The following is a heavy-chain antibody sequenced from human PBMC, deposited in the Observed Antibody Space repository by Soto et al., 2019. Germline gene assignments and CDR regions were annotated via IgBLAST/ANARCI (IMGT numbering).Heavy chain of an antibody. CDR1: GYTFTSYG. CDR2: ISAYNGNT. CDR3: ARDYGGHSYSYYHYGMDV. Sequence: ASVKVSCKASGYTFTSYGISWVRQAPGQGLEWMGWISAYNGNTNYAQKLQGRVTMTTDTSTSTAYMELRSLRSDDTAVYYCARDYGGHSYSYYHYGMDVWGQGTTVTVAS. V-gene: IGHV1-18*01. J-gene: IGHJ6*02. D-gene: IGHD2-2*02.